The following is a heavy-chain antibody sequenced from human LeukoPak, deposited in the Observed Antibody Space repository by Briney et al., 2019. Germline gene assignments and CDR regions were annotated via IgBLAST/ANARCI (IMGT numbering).Heavy chain of an antibody. J-gene: IGHJ4*02. D-gene: IGHD3-10*01. CDR1: GYTFTSYG. Sequence: ASVKVSCKASGYTFTSYGISWVRQAPGQGLEWMGWISAYNGNTNYAQKLQGRVTMTTDTSTSTAYMELRSLRSDDTAVYYCAREVVELLWFGELLYPDYWGQGTLVTVSS. CDR3: AREVVELLWFGELLYPDY. V-gene: IGHV1-18*01. CDR2: ISAYNGNT.